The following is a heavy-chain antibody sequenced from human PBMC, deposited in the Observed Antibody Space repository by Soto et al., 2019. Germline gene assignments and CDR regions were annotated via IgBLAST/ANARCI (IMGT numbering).Heavy chain of an antibody. CDR1: GGSLTSCSYY. D-gene: IGHD3-22*01. J-gene: IGHJ4*02. CDR3: AGLKYEHSSDYLAH. V-gene: IGHV4-39*01. CDR2: IYYRGST. Sequence: QLQLQESGPGLVKPSETLSLTCTVSGGSLTSCSYYWGWIRQPPGKGLEWIGSIYYRGSTYYNPSLKSRITISVDTSRNQFPLKLSSVTASDTAVYYGAGLKYEHSSDYLAHWGQGTRVTVAS.